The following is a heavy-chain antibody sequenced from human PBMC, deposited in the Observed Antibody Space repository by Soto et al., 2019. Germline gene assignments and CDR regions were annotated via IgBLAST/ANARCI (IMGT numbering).Heavy chain of an antibody. CDR3: AKGDRYCSGGSCYSDFDY. Sequence: EVQLVESGGGLVQPGRSLRLSCAASGFTFDDYAMHWVRQAPGKGLEWVSGISWNSGSIGYADSVEGRFTISRDNAKNSLYLEMNSLRAEDTALYYCAKGDRYCSGGSCYSDFDYWGQGTLVTVSS. D-gene: IGHD2-15*01. J-gene: IGHJ4*02. CDR1: GFTFDDYA. CDR2: ISWNSGSI. V-gene: IGHV3-9*01.